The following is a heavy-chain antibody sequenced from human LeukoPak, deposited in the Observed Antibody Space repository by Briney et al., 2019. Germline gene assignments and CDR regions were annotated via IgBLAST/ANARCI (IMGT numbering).Heavy chain of an antibody. CDR3: AREYYYEELDY. V-gene: IGHV3-64*01. CDR1: GFTFSSYP. J-gene: IGHJ4*02. Sequence: GGSLRLSCAASGFTFSSYPTHWVRQAPGKGLEYVSGISSNGDSTYYANSVKGRFTISRDNSKNTLYLQMGSLRAEDMAVYYCAREYYYEELDYWGQGTLVTVSS. CDR2: ISSNGDST. D-gene: IGHD3-22*01.